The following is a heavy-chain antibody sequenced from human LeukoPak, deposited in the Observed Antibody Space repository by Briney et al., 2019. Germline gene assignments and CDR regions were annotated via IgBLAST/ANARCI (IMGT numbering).Heavy chain of an antibody. J-gene: IGHJ4*02. V-gene: IGHV4-59*01. CDR3: ARGGLWPTWYFDY. D-gene: IGHD3-10*01. CDR2: IYYSGST. Sequence: SETLSLTCTVSGGSISSYYWSWIRQPPGKGLEWIGYIYYSGSTNYNPSLKCRVTISVETSKNQFSLKLSSVTAADTAVYYCARGGLWPTWYFDYWGQGTLVTVSS. CDR1: GGSISSYY.